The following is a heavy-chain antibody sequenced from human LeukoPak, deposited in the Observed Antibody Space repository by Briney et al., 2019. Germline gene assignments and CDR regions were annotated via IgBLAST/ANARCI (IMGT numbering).Heavy chain of an antibody. V-gene: IGHV4-30-4*01. Sequence: PSETLSLTCTVSGGSISSGDYYWSWIRQPPGKGLEWIGYIYYSGSTYYNPSLKSRVTISVDTSKNQFSLKLSSVTAADTAVYYCARVPTGYSSSWYPSPSVYSGSQREGYWGQGTLVTVSS. D-gene: IGHD6-13*01. CDR2: IYYSGST. CDR1: GGSISSGDYY. CDR3: ARVPTGYSSSWYPSPSVYSGSQREGY. J-gene: IGHJ4*02.